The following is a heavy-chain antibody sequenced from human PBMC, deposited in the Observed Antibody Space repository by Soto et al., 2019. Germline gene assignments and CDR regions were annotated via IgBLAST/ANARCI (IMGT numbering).Heavy chain of an antibody. CDR1: GFTFSTYH. Sequence: EVQLVESGGGLVQPGGSLILSCAASGFTFSTYHMNWVRQAPGKGLEWVSYLHSGGSRIDYADSVKGRFTISRDNAKNSRYLQMSSLRDEDTAVYYCARDGSTVTANYHYAMDVWGQGTTVTVSS. D-gene: IGHD2-21*02. CDR3: ARDGSTVTANYHYAMDV. CDR2: LHSGGSRI. V-gene: IGHV3-48*03. J-gene: IGHJ6*02.